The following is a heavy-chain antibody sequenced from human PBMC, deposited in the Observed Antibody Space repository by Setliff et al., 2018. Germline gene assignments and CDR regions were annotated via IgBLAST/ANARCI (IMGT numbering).Heavy chain of an antibody. D-gene: IGHD2-21*02. CDR3: ARASKGLYCGSDCFYTFDS. J-gene: IGHJ4*02. V-gene: IGHV3-7*01. CDR1: GFTFSSHW. Sequence: PGESLKISCAASGFTFSSHWMTWVRQAPGKGLEWVANINQDGSETYYVDSLKGRFSVSRDNGKNSLYLQMNSLRAEDTAVYYCARASKGLYCGSDCFYTFDSWGPGTPVTVS. CDR2: INQDGSET.